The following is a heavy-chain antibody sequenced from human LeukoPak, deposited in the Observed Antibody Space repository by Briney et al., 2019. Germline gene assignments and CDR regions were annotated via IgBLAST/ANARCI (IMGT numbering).Heavy chain of an antibody. CDR3: ARVGGKARYYDSSGYYYFDY. J-gene: IGHJ4*02. D-gene: IGHD3-22*01. CDR1: GFTFSSYA. V-gene: IGHV3-21*01. CDR2: ISSSSSYI. Sequence: GGSLRLSCAASGFTFSSYAMNWVRQAPGKGLEWVSSISSSSSYIYYADSVKGRFTISRDNAKNSLYLQMNSLRAEDTAVYYCARVGGKARYYDSSGYYYFDYWGQGTLVTVSS.